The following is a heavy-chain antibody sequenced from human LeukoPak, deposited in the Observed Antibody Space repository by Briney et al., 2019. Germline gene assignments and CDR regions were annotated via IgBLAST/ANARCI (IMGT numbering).Heavy chain of an antibody. D-gene: IGHD4-17*01. CDR1: GYTFTIYG. Sequence: GASVKVSCKASGYTFTIYGISWVRQAPGQGLEWMGWISAYNGNTNYAQKLQGRVTMTTDTSTSTAYMELRSLRSDDTAVYYCARDFGDYGDYARSNDAFDIWGQGTMVTVSS. V-gene: IGHV1-18*01. CDR3: ARDFGDYGDYARSNDAFDI. J-gene: IGHJ3*02. CDR2: ISAYNGNT.